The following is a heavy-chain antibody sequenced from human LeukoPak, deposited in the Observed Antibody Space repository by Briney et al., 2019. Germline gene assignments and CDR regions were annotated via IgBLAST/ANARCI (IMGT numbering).Heavy chain of an antibody. D-gene: IGHD5-12*01. CDR3: ASGYSGYERGHYYYYYMDV. J-gene: IGHJ6*03. Sequence: ASVKVSCKASGGTFSSYAISWVRQAPGQGLEWMGGIIPIFGTANYAQKFQGRVTITADESTSTAYMELSSLRSEDTAVYYCASGYSGYERGHYYYYYMDVWGKGTTVTISS. V-gene: IGHV1-69*01. CDR2: IIPIFGTA. CDR1: GGTFSSYA.